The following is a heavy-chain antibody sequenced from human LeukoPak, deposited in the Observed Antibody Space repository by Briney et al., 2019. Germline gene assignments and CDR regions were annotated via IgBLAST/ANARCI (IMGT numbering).Heavy chain of an antibody. D-gene: IGHD3-16*01. Sequence: GKTLRLSCATSGFPFVAYALHWVRQAPGKGLEWVAVISSDTTNKYYMDSVKSRFTISRDNSKNTLYLQMDSLRLEDTAVYYCARLAAASPGYWGQGTLVTVSS. CDR3: ARLAAASPGY. CDR1: GFPFVAYA. V-gene: IGHV3-30*10. J-gene: IGHJ4*02. CDR2: ISSDTTNK.